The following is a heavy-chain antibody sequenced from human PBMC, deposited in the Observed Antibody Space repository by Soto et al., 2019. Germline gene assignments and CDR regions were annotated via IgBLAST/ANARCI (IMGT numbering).Heavy chain of an antibody. CDR3: ARHVRVGSVYYYYGMDV. D-gene: IGHD1-26*01. V-gene: IGHV4-30-2*01. J-gene: IGHJ6*02. CDR2: IYHSGST. Sequence: PSETLSLTCAVSGGSISSGGYSWSWIRQPPGKGLEWIGYIYHSGSTYYNPSLKSRVTISVDRSKNQFSLKLSSVTAADTAVYYCARHVRVGSVYYYYGMDVWGQGTTVTVSS. CDR1: GGSISSGGYS.